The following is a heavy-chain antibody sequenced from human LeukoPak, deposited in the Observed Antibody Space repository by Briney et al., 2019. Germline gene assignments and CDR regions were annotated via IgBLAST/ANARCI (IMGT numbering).Heavy chain of an antibody. CDR1: GGTFSSYA. V-gene: IGHV1-69*06. J-gene: IGHJ4*02. Sequence: SVKVSCKAYGGTFSSYAISWVRQAPGQGLEWMGGIIPIFNTPNYAQKFQGRVSITADKSTNTGYMELSRLRSDDTAVYYCARDGLLWFGENVYWGQGTLVTVSS. D-gene: IGHD3-10*01. CDR2: IIPIFNTP. CDR3: ARDGLLWFGENVY.